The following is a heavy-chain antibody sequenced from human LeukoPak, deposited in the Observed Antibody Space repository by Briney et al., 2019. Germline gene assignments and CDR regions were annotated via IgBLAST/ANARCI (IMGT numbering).Heavy chain of an antibody. CDR3: ARRERDSYNYDYPDH. CDR1: GFTFSNYA. D-gene: IGHD5-18*01. CDR2: IGGSGCCT. V-gene: IGHV3-23*01. Sequence: GGSLRLSCAASGFTFSNYAMSWVRQAPGKGLEWVSSIGGSGCCTYFADFVRGRFTISRDNAKNTLYLQMNSLRAEDTAVYYCARRERDSYNYDYPDHWGQGIVVTVSS. J-gene: IGHJ4*02.